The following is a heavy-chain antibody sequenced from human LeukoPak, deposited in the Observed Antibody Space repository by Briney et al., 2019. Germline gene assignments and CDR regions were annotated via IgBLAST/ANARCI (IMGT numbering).Heavy chain of an antibody. CDR3: ARNYDSSGYTAFGY. J-gene: IGHJ4*02. Sequence: SETLSLTCTVSGGSISSYYWSWIRQPPGKGLEWVGHIYSSGSTNYNPSLKSRVTISVDTSKNQLSLKLSSVTAADTAVYYCARNYDSSGYTAFGYWGRGTLLTVSS. D-gene: IGHD3-22*01. V-gene: IGHV4-59*01. CDR2: IYSSGST. CDR1: GGSISSYY.